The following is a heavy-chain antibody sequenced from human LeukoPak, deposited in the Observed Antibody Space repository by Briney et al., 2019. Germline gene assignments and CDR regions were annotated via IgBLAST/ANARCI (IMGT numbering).Heavy chain of an antibody. J-gene: IGHJ3*02. D-gene: IGHD5-18*01. Sequence: PGGSLRLSCAASWFIASGNYMSWVRQAPGKGLEWVSVIYSGGSTYYAESVKGRFTISRDNSKNTLYLQMNSLRAEDTAVYYCARYSAMDPGAFDIWGQGTMVTVSS. CDR1: WFIASGNY. CDR3: ARYSAMDPGAFDI. CDR2: IYSGGST. V-gene: IGHV3-53*01.